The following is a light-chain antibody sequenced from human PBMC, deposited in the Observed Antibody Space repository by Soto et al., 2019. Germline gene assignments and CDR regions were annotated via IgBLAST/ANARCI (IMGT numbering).Light chain of an antibody. J-gene: IGLJ2*01. CDR2: YDD. Sequence: QSALTQPPSVSEAPRQRVTISCSGSSSNIGNNAVNWYQQFPGKAPKLLIYYDDLVPSGVSDRFSGSKSGTSASLAISRLQSEDEAAYYCAAWDDSLNGVAFGGGTKLTVL. CDR3: AAWDDSLNGVA. V-gene: IGLV1-36*01. CDR1: SSNIGNNA.